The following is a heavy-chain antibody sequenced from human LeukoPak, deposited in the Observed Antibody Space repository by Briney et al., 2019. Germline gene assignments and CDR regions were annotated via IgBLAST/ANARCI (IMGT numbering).Heavy chain of an antibody. Sequence: GESLKISCKGSGYSFTSYWIGWVRQMPGKGLEWMGIIYPGDSDTRYNPSFQGQVTISADKSISTAYLQWSSLKASDTAMYYCARQAGATTFDFYYYMDVWGKGTTVTVSS. CDR3: ARQAGATTFDFYYYMDV. D-gene: IGHD1-26*01. CDR1: GYSFTSYW. V-gene: IGHV5-51*01. CDR2: IYPGDSDT. J-gene: IGHJ6*03.